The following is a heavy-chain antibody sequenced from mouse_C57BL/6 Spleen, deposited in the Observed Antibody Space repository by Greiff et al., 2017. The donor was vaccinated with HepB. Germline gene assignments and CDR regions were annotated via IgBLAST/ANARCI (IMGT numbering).Heavy chain of an antibody. V-gene: IGHV1-26*01. D-gene: IGHD4-1*01. Sequence: EVQLQQSGPELVKPGASVKISCKASGYTFTDYYMNWVKQSHGKSLEWIGDINPNNGGTSYNQKFKGKATLTVDKSSSTAYMELRSLTSEDSAVYYCARGDPHWERFAYWGQGTLVTVSA. CDR2: INPNNGGT. J-gene: IGHJ3*01. CDR1: GYTFTDYY. CDR3: ARGDPHWERFAY.